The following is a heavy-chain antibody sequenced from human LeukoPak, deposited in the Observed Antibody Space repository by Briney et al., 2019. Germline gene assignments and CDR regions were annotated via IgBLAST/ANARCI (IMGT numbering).Heavy chain of an antibody. CDR3: ARGQGYYGSGSYPYYYGMDV. J-gene: IGHJ6*02. CDR1: GGTFSSYV. Sequence: EASVKVSCKASGGTFSSYVISWVRQAPGQGLEWMGGIIPIFGTANYAQKLQGRVTIATDESTSTAYMELSSLRSEDTAVYYCARGQGYYGSGSYPYYYGMDVWGQGTTVTVSS. D-gene: IGHD3-10*01. CDR2: IIPIFGTA. V-gene: IGHV1-69*05.